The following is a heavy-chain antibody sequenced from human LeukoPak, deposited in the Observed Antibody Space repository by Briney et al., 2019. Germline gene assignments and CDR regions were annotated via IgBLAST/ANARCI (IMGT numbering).Heavy chain of an antibody. D-gene: IGHD6-13*01. CDR3: ARDPEIAAAGGNWFDP. V-gene: IGHV3-21*01. J-gene: IGHJ5*02. CDR1: GFTFSSYA. Sequence: GGSLRLSCAASGFTFSSYAMNWVRQAPGKGLEWVSSISSSSSYIYYADSVKGRFTISRDNAKNSLYLQMNSLRAEDTAVYYCARDPEIAAAGGNWFDPWGQGTLVTVSS. CDR2: ISSSSSYI.